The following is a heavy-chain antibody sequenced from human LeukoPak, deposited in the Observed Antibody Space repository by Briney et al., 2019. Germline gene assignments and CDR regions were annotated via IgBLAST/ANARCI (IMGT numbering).Heavy chain of an antibody. V-gene: IGHV4-59*01. CDR1: GGXISSYY. J-gene: IGHJ5*02. CDR3: ARLKYSSSWYWFDP. D-gene: IGHD6-13*01. Sequence: SETLSLTCTVSGGXISSYYWSWIRQPPGKGLEWIGYIYYSGSTNYNPSLKSRITISLDTSKNQFSLKLSSVTAADTAVYFYARLKYSSSWYWFDPWGQGTLVTVSS. CDR2: IYYSGST.